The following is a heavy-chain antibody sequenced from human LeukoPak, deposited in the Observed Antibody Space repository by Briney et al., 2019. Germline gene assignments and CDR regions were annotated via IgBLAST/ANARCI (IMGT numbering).Heavy chain of an antibody. Sequence: GGSLRLSCAASGFTFSSYEMNWIRQAPGKGLEWISYISNSGSTKYYADSVKGRFTISRDNAKNSLYLQMNSLRPGDTAVYYCARGGKAAAADVLDIWGQGTMVTVSS. D-gene: IGHD6-13*01. CDR3: ARGGKAAAADVLDI. CDR1: GFTFSSYE. J-gene: IGHJ3*02. V-gene: IGHV3-48*03. CDR2: ISNSGSTK.